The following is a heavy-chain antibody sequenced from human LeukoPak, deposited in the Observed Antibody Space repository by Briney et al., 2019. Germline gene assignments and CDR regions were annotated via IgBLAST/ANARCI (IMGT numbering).Heavy chain of an antibody. V-gene: IGHV1-58*01. D-gene: IGHD6-13*01. CDR1: RFTFTSSA. CDR2: IVVGSGNT. CDR3: AAAKYSSSWYPDY. J-gene: IGHJ4*02. Sequence: SVKVSCKASRFTFTSSAVQWVRQARGQRLEWIGWIVVGSGNTNYAQKFQERVTITRDMSTSTAYMELSSLRSEDTAVYYCAAAKYSSSWYPDYWGQGTLVTVSS.